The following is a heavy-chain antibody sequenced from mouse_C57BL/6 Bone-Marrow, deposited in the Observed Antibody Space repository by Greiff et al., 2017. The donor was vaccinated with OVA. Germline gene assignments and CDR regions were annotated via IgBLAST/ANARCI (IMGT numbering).Heavy chain of an antibody. CDR3: ARGDGNYYWDY. Sequence: QVQLQQPGAELVKPGASVKLSCKASGYTFTSYWMQWVKQRPGQGLEWIGEIDPSDSYTNYNQKFKGKATLTVDTSSSTAYMQLSSLTSEDSAVXDCARGDGNYYWDYWGKGTTLTVSS. J-gene: IGHJ2*01. CDR1: GYTFTSYW. V-gene: IGHV1-50*01. CDR2: IDPSDSYT. D-gene: IGHD2-1*01.